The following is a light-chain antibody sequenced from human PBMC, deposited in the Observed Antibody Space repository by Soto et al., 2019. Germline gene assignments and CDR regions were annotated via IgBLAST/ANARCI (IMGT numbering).Light chain of an antibody. Sequence: EIVLTPSPGTLSLSPGERATLSCRASQTVTRNYLAWHQQKPGQTPRLLVYGASSRATGIPDRFSGSGSGTDFTLTISRLETEDFAVYYCQQYGSSHTFGQGTRLEIK. CDR1: QTVTRNY. CDR3: QQYGSSHT. V-gene: IGKV3-20*01. CDR2: GAS. J-gene: IGKJ5*01.